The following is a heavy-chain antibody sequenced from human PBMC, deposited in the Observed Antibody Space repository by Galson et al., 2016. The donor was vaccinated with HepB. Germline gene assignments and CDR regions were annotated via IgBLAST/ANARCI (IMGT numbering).Heavy chain of an antibody. CDR2: VYYSGIT. D-gene: IGHD5-18*01. CDR3: ARDLGYSYGTVGYFDL. J-gene: IGHJ2*01. V-gene: IGHV4-61*01. CDR1: GGSVSSGNYY. Sequence: ETLSLTCTVSGGSVSSGNYYWSWIRQPPGKGLEWIANVYYSGITHYNPSLKGRVTISVDTSKNQFSLKLSSVTAADTAVYYCARDLGYSYGTVGYFDLWGRGTLVTVSS.